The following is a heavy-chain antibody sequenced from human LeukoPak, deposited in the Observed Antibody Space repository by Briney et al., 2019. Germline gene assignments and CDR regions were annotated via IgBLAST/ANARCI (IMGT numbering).Heavy chain of an antibody. V-gene: IGHV3-21*01. D-gene: IGHD5-12*01. CDR1: GFTFSSYH. J-gene: IGHJ4*02. CDR3: ARGGGSVPIDH. CDR2: INTGSTSR. Sequence: AGTLRLSCAPSGFTFSSYHMNWVRQAPGKGLEWVSSINTGSTSRYYADSVKGRFTISRDNAKNSLYLQMNSLRAADTAVYYCARGGGSVPIDHWGQGTLVTVSS.